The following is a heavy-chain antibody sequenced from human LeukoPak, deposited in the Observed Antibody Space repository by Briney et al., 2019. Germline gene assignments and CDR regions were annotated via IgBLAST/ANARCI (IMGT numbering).Heavy chain of an antibody. Sequence: PGRSLRLSCAASGFTFDDYAMHWVRQGPGEGLEWVSGISWNSGNIGYADSVKGRFTISRDNAKNSLYLQMNSLRAEDTALYYCAKDAGGLVVVPAMDWGQGTLVTVSS. CDR3: AKDAGGLVVVPAMD. D-gene: IGHD2-2*01. J-gene: IGHJ4*02. CDR1: GFTFDDYA. CDR2: ISWNSGNI. V-gene: IGHV3-9*01.